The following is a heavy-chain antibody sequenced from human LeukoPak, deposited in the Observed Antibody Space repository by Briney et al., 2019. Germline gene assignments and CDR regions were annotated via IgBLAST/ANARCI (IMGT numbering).Heavy chain of an antibody. J-gene: IGHJ3*02. CDR2: INPNSGGT. Sequence: ASVKVSCKASGYTFTGYYMHWVRQAPGQGLEWMGWINPNSGGTNYAQKFQGWVTMTRDTSISTAYMELSRLRSDDTAVYYCAREQLTRYYYDSSGNHNAFDIWGQGTMVTVSS. CDR3: AREQLTRYYYDSSGNHNAFDI. D-gene: IGHD3-22*01. V-gene: IGHV1-2*04. CDR1: GYTFTGYY.